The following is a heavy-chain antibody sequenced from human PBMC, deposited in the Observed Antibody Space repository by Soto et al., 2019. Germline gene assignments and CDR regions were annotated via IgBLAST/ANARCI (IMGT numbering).Heavy chain of an antibody. D-gene: IGHD3-3*01. CDR2: FDPEDGET. CDR1: GYTLTELS. CDR3: ATGPIYDCWSGYLDY. V-gene: IGHV1-24*01. Sequence: ASVKVSCKVSGYTLTELSMHWVRQAPGKGLEWMGGFDPEDGETIYAQKFQGRVTMTEDTSTDTAYMELSSLRSEDTAVYYCATGPIYDCWSGYLDYWGQGTLGTVSS. J-gene: IGHJ4*02.